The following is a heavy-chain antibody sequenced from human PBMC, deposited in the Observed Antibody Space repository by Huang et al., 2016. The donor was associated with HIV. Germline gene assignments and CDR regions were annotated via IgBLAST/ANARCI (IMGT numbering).Heavy chain of an antibody. D-gene: IGHD6-6*01. CDR2: MNPNSGNT. CDR3: VRGWYIAALPYFDY. V-gene: IGHV1-8*01. CDR1: GYSFASYD. J-gene: IGHJ4*02. Sequence: QVQLVQSGAEVRKPGASVKVSCEASGYSFASYDFNWVRQATGKGLEWMGWMNPNSGNTGYAQKFQGRVTMTRNTSISTAYMELSSLRSEDTAKYFCVRGWYIAALPYFDYWGQGTLVTVSS.